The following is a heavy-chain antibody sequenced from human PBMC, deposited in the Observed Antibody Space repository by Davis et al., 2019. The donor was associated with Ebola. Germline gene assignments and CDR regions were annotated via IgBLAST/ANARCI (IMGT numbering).Heavy chain of an antibody. Sequence: SETLSLTCTVSGGSISSYYWSWIRQPPGKGLEWIGYIYYSGSTNYNPSLKSRVTISVDTSKNQFSLKLSSVTAADTAVYYCARDRPSSMRGYYYGMDVWGQGTTVTVS. CDR3: ARDRPSSMRGYYYGMDV. CDR2: IYYSGST. J-gene: IGHJ6*02. V-gene: IGHV4-59*12. CDR1: GGSISSYY.